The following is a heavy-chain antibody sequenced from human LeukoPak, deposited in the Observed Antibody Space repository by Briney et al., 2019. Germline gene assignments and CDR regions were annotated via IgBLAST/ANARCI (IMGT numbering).Heavy chain of an antibody. Sequence: ASVKVSCTASGYTFTSYYMHWVRQAPGQGLEWMGIINPSGGSTSYAQKFQGRVTMTRDTSTSTVYMELSSLRSEDTAVYYCARESSIMITFGGVSRLDPWGQGTLSPSPQ. CDR3: ARESSIMITFGGVSRLDP. V-gene: IGHV1-46*01. CDR2: INPSGGST. D-gene: IGHD3-16*01. CDR1: GYTFTSYY. J-gene: IGHJ5*02.